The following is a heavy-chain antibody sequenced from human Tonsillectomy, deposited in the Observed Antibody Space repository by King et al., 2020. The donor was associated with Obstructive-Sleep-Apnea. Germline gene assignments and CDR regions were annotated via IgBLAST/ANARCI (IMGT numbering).Heavy chain of an antibody. CDR2: ISGSGDHT. CDR1: GFTFSSYA. J-gene: IGHJ3*02. V-gene: IGHV3-23*04. D-gene: IGHD1-26*01. Sequence: VQLVESGGGLGQPGGSLRLSCAASGFTFSSYAMTWVRQAPGKGLEWVSSISGSGDHTYYADSVKGRFTISRDNSKNTLYLQMNNLRAEDTAIYFGAKGPRVGATTGHAFDIWGQGTKVSVST. CDR3: AKGPRVGATTGHAFDI.